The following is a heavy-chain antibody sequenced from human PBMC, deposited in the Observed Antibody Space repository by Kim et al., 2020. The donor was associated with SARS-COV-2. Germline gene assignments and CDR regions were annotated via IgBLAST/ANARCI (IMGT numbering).Heavy chain of an antibody. CDR2: IYYSGST. D-gene: IGHD6-13*01. CDR1: GGSISSGGYY. CDR3: ARVNRWQQLDYYYYGMDV. V-gene: IGHV4-31*03. J-gene: IGHJ6*02. Sequence: SETLSLTCTVSGGSISSGGYYWSWIRQHPGKGLEWIGYIYYSGSTYYNPSLKSRVTISVDTSKNQFSLKLSSVTAADTAVYYCARVNRWQQLDYYYYGMDVWGQGTTVTVSS.